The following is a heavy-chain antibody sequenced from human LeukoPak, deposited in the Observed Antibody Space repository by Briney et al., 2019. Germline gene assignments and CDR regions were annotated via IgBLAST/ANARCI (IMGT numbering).Heavy chain of an antibody. CDR2: IYTSGST. CDR1: GGSISSYY. V-gene: IGHV4-4*07. CDR3: ARDRGYSSSWPYYYYYMDV. J-gene: IGHJ6*03. Sequence: NPSETLSLTCTVSGGSISSYYWSWIRQPAGKGLEWIGRIYTSGSTNYNPSLKSRVTMSVDTSKNQFSLKLSSVAAADTAVYYCARDRGYSSSWPYYYYYMDVWGKGPRSPSP. D-gene: IGHD6-13*01.